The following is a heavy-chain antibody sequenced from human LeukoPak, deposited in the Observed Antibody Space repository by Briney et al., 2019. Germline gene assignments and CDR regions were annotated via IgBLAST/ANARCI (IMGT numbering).Heavy chain of an antibody. D-gene: IGHD3-10*01. CDR2: ISYDGSNK. CDR1: GFTFSSYG. Sequence: GGSLRLSCAASGFTFSSYGMHWVRQAPGKGLEWVAVISYDGSNKYYADSVKGRFTISRDNSKNTLYLQMNSLRAEDTAVYYCARERWFGELAPYYGMDVWGQGTTVTVSS. V-gene: IGHV3-30*03. J-gene: IGHJ6*02. CDR3: ARERWFGELAPYYGMDV.